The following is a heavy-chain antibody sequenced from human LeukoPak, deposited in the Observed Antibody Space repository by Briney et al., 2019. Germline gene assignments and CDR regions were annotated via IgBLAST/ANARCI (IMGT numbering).Heavy chain of an antibody. Sequence: SVKVSCKASGGTFSSYAISWVRQAPGQRLEWMGGIIPIFGTANYAQKFQGRVTITADESTSTAYMELSSLRSEDTAVYYCARTMAPTRYYYYYGMDVWGQGTTVTVSS. J-gene: IGHJ6*02. CDR1: GGTFSSYA. CDR2: IIPIFGTA. D-gene: IGHD4/OR15-4a*01. CDR3: ARTMAPTRYYYYYGMDV. V-gene: IGHV1-69*13.